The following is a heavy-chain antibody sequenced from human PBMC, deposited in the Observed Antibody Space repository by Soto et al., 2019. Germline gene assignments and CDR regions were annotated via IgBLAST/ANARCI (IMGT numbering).Heavy chain of an antibody. CDR3: ARDVRGGCSGGSCYTYYYYGMDG. CDR1: GGSISSDY. V-gene: IGHV4-59*01. D-gene: IGHD2-15*01. J-gene: IGHJ6*02. Sequence: SETLSLTCTVSGGSISSDYWSWIRQPPGKGLEWIGYIYYSGSTNYNPSLKSRVTISVDTSKNQFSLKLSSVTAADTAVYYCARDVRGGCSGGSCYTYYYYGMDGWGQGTTVTVSS. CDR2: IYYSGST.